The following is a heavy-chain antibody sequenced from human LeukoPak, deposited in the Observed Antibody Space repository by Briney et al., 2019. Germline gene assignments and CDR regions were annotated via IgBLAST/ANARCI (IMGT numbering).Heavy chain of an antibody. CDR2: YRSYNYNT. J-gene: IGHJ3*02. Sequence: GATVKVFCSASGYTFPSYGIRGVRQAPGQGLEGMGGYRSYNYNTNYGQKLQGRVTMTTDTSTGTAYMELRSLGSDDTAVFYCARGGALYYDILTGYYKGAFDIWGQGTMVTVSS. D-gene: IGHD3-9*01. CDR3: ARGGALYYDILTGYYKGAFDI. V-gene: IGHV1-18*01. CDR1: GYTFPSYG.